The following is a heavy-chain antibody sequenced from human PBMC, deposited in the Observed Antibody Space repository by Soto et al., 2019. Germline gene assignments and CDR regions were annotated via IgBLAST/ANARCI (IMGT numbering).Heavy chain of an antibody. Sequence: VQMVASGGDLVQPGSSLRLSCLASGFTFTVYAFHWVRQAPGKGLEFVAAISSDGTKTYYAESVKGRFTISRDTSKNTLFLQMNRLRAEDTALYYCVNILMQHDFEGGWGQGTLVTVSS. CDR2: ISSDGTKT. CDR1: GFTFTVYA. J-gene: IGHJ4*02. CDR3: VNILMQHDFEGG. D-gene: IGHD3-3*01. V-gene: IGHV3-64D*08.